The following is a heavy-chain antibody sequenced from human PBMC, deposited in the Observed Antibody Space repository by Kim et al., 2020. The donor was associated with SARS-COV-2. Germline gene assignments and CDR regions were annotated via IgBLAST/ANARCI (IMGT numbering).Heavy chain of an antibody. V-gene: IGHV4-39*01. D-gene: IGHD6-25*01. CDR3: ARQRLAQGYFDY. J-gene: IGHJ4*02. Sequence: YSNPSRKIRVTISVDTSENQFSLKLSSVTAADTAVYYCARQRLAQGYFDYWGQGTLVTVSS.